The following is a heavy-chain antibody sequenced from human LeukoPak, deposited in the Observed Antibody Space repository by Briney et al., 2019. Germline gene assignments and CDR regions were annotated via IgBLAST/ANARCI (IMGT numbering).Heavy chain of an antibody. CDR3: ARDPNQGDAFDI. CDR1: GFTFSSYS. Sequence: PGGSLRLACAASGFTFSSYSMNWVRQAPGKGLEWVSSISSSSSYIYYADSVKGRFTISRDNAKNSLYLQMNSLRAEDTAVYYCARDPNQGDAFDIWGQGTMVTVSS. CDR2: ISSSSSYI. V-gene: IGHV3-21*01. D-gene: IGHD1-14*01. J-gene: IGHJ3*02.